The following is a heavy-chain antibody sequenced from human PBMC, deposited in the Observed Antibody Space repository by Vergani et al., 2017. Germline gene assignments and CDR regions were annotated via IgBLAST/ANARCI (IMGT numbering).Heavy chain of an antibody. CDR1: GLTFSTYG. CDR2: IWYDGSNK. Sequence: QVQLVESGGGVVQPGRSLRLSCAASGLTFSTYGMHWVRQAPGKGLEWVAIIWYDGSNKYFADSVKGRFTISRDNSKNTLYLQMNSLRAEDTAVYYCARDIGEKGFDYWGQGTLVTVSS. V-gene: IGHV3-33*01. D-gene: IGHD3-10*01. J-gene: IGHJ4*02. CDR3: ARDIGEKGFDY.